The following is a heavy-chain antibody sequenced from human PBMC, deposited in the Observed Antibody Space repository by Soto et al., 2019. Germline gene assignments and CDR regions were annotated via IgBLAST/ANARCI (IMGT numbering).Heavy chain of an antibody. CDR1: GGSISSSSYY. Sequence: PSETLSLTCTVSGGSISSSSYYWGWIRQPPGKGLEWIGSIYYSGSTYYNPSLKSRVTISVDTSKNQFSLKPSSVTAADTAVYYCARGTATTVTTPFDYWGQGTLVTVSS. D-gene: IGHD4-17*01. CDR2: IYYSGST. CDR3: ARGTATTVTTPFDY. V-gene: IGHV4-39*01. J-gene: IGHJ4*02.